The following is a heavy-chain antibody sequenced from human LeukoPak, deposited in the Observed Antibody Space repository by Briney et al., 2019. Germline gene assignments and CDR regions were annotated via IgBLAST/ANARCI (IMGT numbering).Heavy chain of an antibody. Sequence: SVKVSCKASGGTFSSYAISWVRQAPGQGLEWMGGIIPIFGTANYAQKFQGRLTITTDESTNTAYMELSSLTSDDTAVYFCARETGWSGESLDSGWFDPWGQGTLVTVSS. CDR2: IIPIFGTA. CDR3: ARETGWSGESLDSGWFDP. J-gene: IGHJ5*02. CDR1: GGTFSSYA. V-gene: IGHV1-69*05. D-gene: IGHD3-10*01.